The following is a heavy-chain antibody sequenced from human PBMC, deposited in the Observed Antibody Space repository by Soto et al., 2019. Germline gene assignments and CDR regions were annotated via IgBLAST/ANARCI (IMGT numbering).Heavy chain of an antibody. J-gene: IGHJ6*02. CDR1: GDSVSSNSAA. V-gene: IGHV6-1*01. CDR2: TYYRSKWYN. D-gene: IGHD6-19*01. Sequence: PSQTLSLTCAISGDSVSSNSAAWNWIRQSPSRGLEWLGRTYYRSKWYNDYAVSVKSRITINPDTSKNQFSLQLNSVTPEDTAVYYCARWDSSGWQGVYYGMDVSGQGTTVTVSS. CDR3: ARWDSSGWQGVYYGMDV.